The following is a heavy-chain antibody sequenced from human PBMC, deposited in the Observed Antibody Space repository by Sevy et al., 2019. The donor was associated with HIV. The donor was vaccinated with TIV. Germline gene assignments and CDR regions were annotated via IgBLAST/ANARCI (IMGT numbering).Heavy chain of an antibody. D-gene: IGHD6-13*01. Sequence: ASVKVSCKTSGYIFSNYNIHWVRQAPGQGLAWVGRITPRTGSTSLAQKFQGRVTMTVDTSTRTVYMEVSRLRSEDTATYFCARGNSVGGVAAGFDNWAQGPLVTVSS. CDR1: GYIFSNYN. V-gene: IGHV1-46*03. CDR3: ARGNSVGGVAAGFDN. J-gene: IGHJ5*02. CDR2: ITPRTGST.